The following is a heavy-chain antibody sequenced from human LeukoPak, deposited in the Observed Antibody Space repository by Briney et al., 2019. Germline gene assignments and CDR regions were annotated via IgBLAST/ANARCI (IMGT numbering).Heavy chain of an antibody. V-gene: IGHV4-59*01. CDR3: ARAQDGYNPFDY. CDR1: GGSISSYY. J-gene: IGHJ4*02. CDR2: IYYSGST. D-gene: IGHD5-24*01. Sequence: SETLSLTRTVSGGSISSYYWSWIRQPPGKGLEWIGYIYYSGSTNYNPSLKSRVTISVDTSKNQFSLKLSSVTAADTAVYYCARAQDGYNPFDYWGQGTLVTVSS.